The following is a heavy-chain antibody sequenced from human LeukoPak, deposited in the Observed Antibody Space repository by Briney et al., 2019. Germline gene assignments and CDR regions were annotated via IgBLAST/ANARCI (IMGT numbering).Heavy chain of an antibody. CDR2: IYHGGST. J-gene: IGHJ5*02. CDR3: ARHLLGYCTSTTCRAGRRFDP. CDR1: GYSISSGYY. D-gene: IGHD2-2*01. V-gene: IGHV4-38-2*01. Sequence: SETLSLTCAVSGYSISSGYYWGWIRQPTGKGLEWIGTIYHGGSTYYNPSLKSRVTISVDTSKNQFSLKLSSVTAADTAVYYCARHLLGYCTSTTCRAGRRFDPWGQGTLVTVSS.